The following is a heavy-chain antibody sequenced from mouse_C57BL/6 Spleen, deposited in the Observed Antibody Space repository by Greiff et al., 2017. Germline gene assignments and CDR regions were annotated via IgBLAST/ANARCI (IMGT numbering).Heavy chain of an antibody. Sequence: QVHVKQPGAELVRPGSSVKLSCKASGYTFTSYWMHWVKQRPIQGLEWIGNIDPSDSETHYNQKFKDKATLTVDKSSSTAYMQLSSLTSEDSAVYYCARSGDYYGSSYDYFDYWGQGTTLTVSS. J-gene: IGHJ2*01. CDR3: ARSGDYYGSSYDYFDY. V-gene: IGHV1-52*01. D-gene: IGHD1-1*01. CDR2: IDPSDSET. CDR1: GYTFTSYW.